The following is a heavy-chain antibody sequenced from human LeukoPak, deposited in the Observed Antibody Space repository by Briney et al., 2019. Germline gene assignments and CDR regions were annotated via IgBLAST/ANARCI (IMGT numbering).Heavy chain of an antibody. Sequence: SETLSLTCAVYGGSFSGYYWSWIRQPPGKGLEWIGEINHSGSTNYNPPLKSRVTISVDTSKNQFSLKLSSVTAADTAVYYCARGLKMSAAAGIVFDYWGQGTLVTVSS. V-gene: IGHV4-34*01. D-gene: IGHD6-13*01. J-gene: IGHJ4*02. CDR3: ARGLKMSAAAGIVFDY. CDR2: INHSGST. CDR1: GGSFSGYY.